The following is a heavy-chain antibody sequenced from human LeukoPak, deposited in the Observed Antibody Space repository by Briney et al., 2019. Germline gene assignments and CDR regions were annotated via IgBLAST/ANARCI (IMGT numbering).Heavy chain of an antibody. CDR3: VKERPYGISWFDP. Sequence: PRGSLRLSCSASGFTFSTYSMHWVRQAPGKGLQYVSAISANGGDTYYADSVKGRFTISRDNSKNTLYLQMSSLRAEDTAVYYCVKERPYGISWFDPWGQGTLVTVSS. J-gene: IGHJ5*02. V-gene: IGHV3-64D*06. CDR1: GFTFSTYS. D-gene: IGHD1-14*01. CDR2: ISANGGDT.